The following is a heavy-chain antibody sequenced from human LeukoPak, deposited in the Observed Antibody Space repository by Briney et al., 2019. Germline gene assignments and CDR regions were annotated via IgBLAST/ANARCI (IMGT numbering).Heavy chain of an antibody. Sequence: PGGSLRLSCAASGFTFSSYEMNWVRQAPGKGLEWVSYISSSGSTIYYADSVKGRFTISRDNAKNSLYLQMNSLRAEDTAVYYCARGYGSGTHCDYWGQGTLVTVSS. CDR2: ISSSGSTI. D-gene: IGHD3-10*01. J-gene: IGHJ4*02. CDR3: ARGYGSGTHCDY. CDR1: GFTFSSYE. V-gene: IGHV3-48*03.